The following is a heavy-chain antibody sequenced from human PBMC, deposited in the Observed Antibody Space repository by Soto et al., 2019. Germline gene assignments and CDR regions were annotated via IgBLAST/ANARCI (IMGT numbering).Heavy chain of an antibody. J-gene: IGHJ6*02. CDR3: ASTRVRRQLVPVYYYYGMDV. CDR2: ISAYNGNT. V-gene: IGHV1-18*01. D-gene: IGHD6-6*01. CDR1: GYTFTSYG. Sequence: QVQLVQSGAEVKKPGASVKVSCKASGYTFTSYGISWVRQAPGQGLEWMGWISAYNGNTNYAQKLQGRVTMTTDTSTSTAYTELRGRRPGDTAVYYCASTRVRRQLVPVYYYYGMDVWGQGTTVTVSS.